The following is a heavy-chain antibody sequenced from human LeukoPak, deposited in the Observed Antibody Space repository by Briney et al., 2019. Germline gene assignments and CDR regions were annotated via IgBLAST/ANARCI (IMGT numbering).Heavy chain of an antibody. CDR3: ARGNYGSPLDY. V-gene: IGHV4-30-2*01. D-gene: IGHD1-7*01. J-gene: IGHJ4*02. CDR2: IYHSGST. CDR1: GGSISSGGYF. Sequence: SETLSLTCAVSGGSISSGGYFWSWIRQPPGKGLEWIAYIYHSGSTYYNPSLKSRVTISVDRSKNQFSLKLSSVTAADTAVYYCARGNYGSPLDYWGQGTLVTVSS.